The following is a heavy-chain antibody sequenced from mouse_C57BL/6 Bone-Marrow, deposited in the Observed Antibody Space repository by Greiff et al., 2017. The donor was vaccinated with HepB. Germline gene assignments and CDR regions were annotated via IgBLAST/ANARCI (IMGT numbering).Heavy chain of an antibody. CDR2: IYPGDGDT. Sequence: VQVVESGPELVKPGASVKISCKASGYAFSSSWMNWVKQRPGKGLEWIGRIYPGDGDTNYNGKFKGKATLTADKSSSTAYMQLSSLTSEDSAVYFCARWGGYDLDYWGQGTTLTVSS. CDR3: ARWGGYDLDY. V-gene: IGHV1-82*01. J-gene: IGHJ2*01. D-gene: IGHD2-2*01. CDR1: GYAFSSSW.